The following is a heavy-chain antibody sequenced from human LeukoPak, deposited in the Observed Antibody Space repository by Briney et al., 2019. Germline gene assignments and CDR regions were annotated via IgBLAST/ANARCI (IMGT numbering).Heavy chain of an antibody. V-gene: IGHV4-59*01. D-gene: IGHD4-23*01. J-gene: IGHJ4*02. CDR3: ARVGYGGRGVVVYYFDY. CDR1: GGSISSYY. Sequence: SETLSLTCTVSGGSISSYYWSWIRQPPGKGLEWIGYIYYRGSTNYNPSLKSRVTISVDTSKNQFSLKLSSVTAADTAVYYCARVGYGGRGVVVYYFDYWGQGTLVTVSS. CDR2: IYYRGST.